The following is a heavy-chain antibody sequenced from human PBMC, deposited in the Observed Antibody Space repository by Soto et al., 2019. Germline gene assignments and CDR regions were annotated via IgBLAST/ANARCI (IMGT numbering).Heavy chain of an antibody. Sequence: PSETLSLTCTASGFSISTDYLSWIRQSPGKGLEWIGFIYYGGSTNYNPSLKSRVTISGHTPKNQLSLQLSSVTAADTAVYYCGENWTWGSLDHWGQGTLVTVSS. CDR3: GENWTWGSLDH. CDR2: IYYGGST. V-gene: IGHV4-59*08. CDR1: GFSISTDY. D-gene: IGHD7-27*01. J-gene: IGHJ4*02.